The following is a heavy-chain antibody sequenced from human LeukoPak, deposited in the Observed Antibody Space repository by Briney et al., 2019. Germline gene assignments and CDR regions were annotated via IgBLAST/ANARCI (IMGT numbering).Heavy chain of an antibody. D-gene: IGHD3-22*01. Sequence: GTLSLTCAVSGGSISSSNRWSWVRQPPGKGLEWIGEIYHSGSANYNPSLKSRVTISVDKSKNQFSLKLSSVTAADTAVYYCASAGHDGSGYKVCWGQGTLVTVSS. CDR2: IYHSGSA. CDR3: ASAGHDGSGYKVC. CDR1: GGSISSSNR. J-gene: IGHJ4*02. V-gene: IGHV4-4*02.